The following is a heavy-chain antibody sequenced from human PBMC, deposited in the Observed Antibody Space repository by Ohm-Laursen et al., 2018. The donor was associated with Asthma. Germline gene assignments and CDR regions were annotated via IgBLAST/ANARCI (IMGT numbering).Heavy chain of an antibody. J-gene: IGHJ4*02. CDR1: GGTFNTYV. D-gene: IGHD2-15*01. CDR2: INSVFGTT. Sequence: SSVKVSCKSLGGTFNTYVIGWVRQAPGQGLEGMGGINSVFGTTTYPQKFQDRVTITADDSTSTVYMELSSLRSEDTAVYYCARKAGSCISRACYSLDFWGQGTLVTVSS. V-gene: IGHV1-69*01. CDR3: ARKAGSCISRACYSLDF.